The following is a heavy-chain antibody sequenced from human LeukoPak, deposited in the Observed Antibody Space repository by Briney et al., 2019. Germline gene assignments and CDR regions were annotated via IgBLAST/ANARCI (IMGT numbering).Heavy chain of an antibody. CDR1: GGTFSSYA. D-gene: IGHD3-3*01. V-gene: IGHV1-8*02. J-gene: IGHJ6*03. CDR2: MNPNSGNT. CDR3: ARTRLITIFGVVTAKYMDV. Sequence: ASVKVSCKASGGTFSSYAISWVRQAPGQGLEWMGWMNPNSGNTGYAQKFQGRVTMTRNTSISTAYMELSSLRSEDTAVYYCARTRLITIFGVVTAKYMDVWGKGTTVTVSS.